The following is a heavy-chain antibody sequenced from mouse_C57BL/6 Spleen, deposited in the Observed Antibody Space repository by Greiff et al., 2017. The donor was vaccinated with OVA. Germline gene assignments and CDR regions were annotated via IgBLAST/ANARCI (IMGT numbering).Heavy chain of an antibody. CDR2: ISYDGSN. CDR1: GYSITSGYY. CDR3: ARGRTGIDY. Sequence: VQLKESGPGLVKPSQSLSLTCSVTGYSITSGYYWNWIRQFPGNKLEWMGYISYDGSNNYNPSLKNRISITRDTSKNQFFLKLNSVTTEDTATYYCARGRTGIDYWGQGTTLTVSS. V-gene: IGHV3-6*01. J-gene: IGHJ2*01. D-gene: IGHD4-1*01.